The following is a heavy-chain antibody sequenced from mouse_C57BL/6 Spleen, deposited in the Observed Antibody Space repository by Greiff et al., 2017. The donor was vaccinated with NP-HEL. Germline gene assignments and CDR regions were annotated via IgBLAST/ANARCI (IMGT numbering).Heavy chain of an antibody. CDR1: GYTFTSYW. D-gene: IGHD1-1*01. V-gene: IGHV1-61*01. J-gene: IGHJ1*03. CDR2: IYPSDSET. CDR3: ARPTTVVADWYFDV. Sequence: QVQLQQPGAELVRPGSSVKLSCKASGYTFTSYWMDWVKQRPGQGLEWIGNIYPSDSETHYNQKFKDKATLTVDKSSSTAYMQLSSLTSEDSAVYYCARPTTVVADWYFDVWGTGTTVTVSS.